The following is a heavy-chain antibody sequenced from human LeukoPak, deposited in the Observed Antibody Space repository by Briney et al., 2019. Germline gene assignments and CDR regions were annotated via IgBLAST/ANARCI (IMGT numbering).Heavy chain of an antibody. CDR3: ARDIGPSYYDFWSGYGYYFDY. V-gene: IGHV1-2*02. Sequence: GASVKVSCKASGYTFTGYYMHWVRQAPGQGLEWMGWINPNSGGTNYAQKFQGRVTMTRDTSISTAYMELSRLRSDDTAVYYCARDIGPSYYDFWSGYGYYFDYWGQGTLVTVSS. J-gene: IGHJ4*02. CDR2: INPNSGGT. D-gene: IGHD3-3*01. CDR1: GYTFTGYY.